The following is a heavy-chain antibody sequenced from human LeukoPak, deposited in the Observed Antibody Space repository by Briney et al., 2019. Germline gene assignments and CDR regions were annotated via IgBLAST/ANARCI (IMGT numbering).Heavy chain of an antibody. CDR1: GGSFSGYY. D-gene: IGHD3-22*01. CDR3: ASWGAYYYDSSGYPREIDY. CDR2: INHSGST. Sequence: SETLSLTCAVYGGSFSGYYWSWIRQPPGKGLEWIGEINHSGSTNYNPSLKSRVTISVDTSKNQFSLKLSSVTAADTAVYYCASWGAYYYDSSGYPREIDYWGQGTLVTVSS. J-gene: IGHJ4*02. V-gene: IGHV4-34*01.